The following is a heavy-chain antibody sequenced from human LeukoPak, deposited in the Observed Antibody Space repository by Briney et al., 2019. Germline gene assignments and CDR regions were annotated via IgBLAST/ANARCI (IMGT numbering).Heavy chain of an antibody. V-gene: IGHV3-7*05. CDR2: VNRDGTEK. CDR1: GFNFSDSR. J-gene: IGHJ4*02. CDR3: VKGDWYFEY. Sequence: GGSLRLSCAGSGFNFSDSRMTWVRQAPGKGLEWVANVNRDGTEKKFLASVEGRFTIYRDNAKKSLDLQMNSLSPQDTAVYFCVKGDWYFEYWGQGILVTVSP. D-gene: IGHD2-21*01.